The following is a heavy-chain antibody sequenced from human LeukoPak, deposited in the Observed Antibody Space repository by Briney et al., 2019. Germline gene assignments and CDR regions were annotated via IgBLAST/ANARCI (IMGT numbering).Heavy chain of an antibody. Sequence: GASVKVSCRASGYTFTSYDNNWVRQATGQGLEWMGWTNPKSGNTGYAQKFQGRVTITRATSISTAYMELSSLGSEDTAVYYCARVTGSIDYWGQGTLVTVSS. D-gene: IGHD1-26*01. CDR2: TNPKSGNT. CDR3: ARVTGSIDY. J-gene: IGHJ4*02. CDR1: GYTFTSYD. V-gene: IGHV1-8*01.